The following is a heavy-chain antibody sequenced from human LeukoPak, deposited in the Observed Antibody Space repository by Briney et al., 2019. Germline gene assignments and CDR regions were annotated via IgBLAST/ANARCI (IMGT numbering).Heavy chain of an antibody. V-gene: IGHV4-30-2*01. Sequence: PSQTLSLTCTVSGGSISSGGYYWSWIRQPPGNGLEWIGYIYHSGSTYYNPSLKSRVTISVDTSKNQFSLKLSSVTAADTAVYYCARRGIQLWLNYYYYYMDVWGKGTTVTVSS. CDR1: GGSISSGGYY. D-gene: IGHD5-18*01. CDR2: IYHSGST. CDR3: ARRGIQLWLNYYYYYMDV. J-gene: IGHJ6*03.